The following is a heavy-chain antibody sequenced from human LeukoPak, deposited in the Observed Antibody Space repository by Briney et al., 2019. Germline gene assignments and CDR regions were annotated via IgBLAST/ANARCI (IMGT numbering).Heavy chain of an antibody. J-gene: IGHJ3*02. CDR3: ARGEANWGSLSAFDI. V-gene: IGHV4-61*02. CDR1: GGSISSGSYY. CDR2: IYTSGST. D-gene: IGHD7-27*01. Sequence: PSETLSLTCTVSGGSISSGSYYWSWIRQPAGKGLEWIGRIYTSGSTNYNPSLKSRVTISVDTSKNQFSLKLSSVTAADTAVYYCARGEANWGSLSAFDIWGQGTMVTVSS.